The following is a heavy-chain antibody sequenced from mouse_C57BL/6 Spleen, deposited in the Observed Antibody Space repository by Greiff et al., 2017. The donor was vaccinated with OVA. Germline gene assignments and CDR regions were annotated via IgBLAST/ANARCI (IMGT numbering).Heavy chain of an antibody. CDR2: INPNNGGT. CDR3: ARYYYSSYYAMDY. CDR1: GYTFTDYN. Sequence: EVKLQRSGPELVKPGASVKMSCKASGYTFTDYNMHWVKQSHGKSLEWIGYINPNNGGTSYNQKFKGKATLTVNKSSSTAYMELRSLTSEDSAVYYCARYYYSSYYAMDYWGQGTSVTVSS. J-gene: IGHJ4*01. D-gene: IGHD1-1*01. V-gene: IGHV1-22*01.